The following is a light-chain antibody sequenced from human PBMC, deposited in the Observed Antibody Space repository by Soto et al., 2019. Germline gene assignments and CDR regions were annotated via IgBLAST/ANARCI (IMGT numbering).Light chain of an antibody. J-gene: IGKJ4*01. CDR1: QSVSSY. Sequence: EIVLTQSPATLSLSPGERATLSCRASQSVSSYLAWYQQKPGQAPRLLIYDASNRVPGSPARFSGSGSETDFTLTISSLDPEDFAVYYCQQRSNWPPLTCGGGTKGQIK. CDR2: DAS. V-gene: IGKV3-11*01. CDR3: QQRSNWPPLT.